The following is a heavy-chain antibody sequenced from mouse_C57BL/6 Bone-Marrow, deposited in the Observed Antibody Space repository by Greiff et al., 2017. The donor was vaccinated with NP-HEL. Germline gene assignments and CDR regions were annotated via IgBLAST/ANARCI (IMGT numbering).Heavy chain of an antibody. CDR3: ARGRYYDPVGFAY. CDR2: INPNYGTT. J-gene: IGHJ3*01. V-gene: IGHV1-39*01. Sequence: QLQESGPELVKPGASVKISCKASGYSFTDYNMNWVKQSNGKSLEWIGVINPNYGTTSYNQKFKGKATLTVDHSSSTAYMQLNSLTSEDSAVYYCARGRYYDPVGFAYWGQGTLVTVSA. CDR1: GYSFTDYN. D-gene: IGHD2-4*01.